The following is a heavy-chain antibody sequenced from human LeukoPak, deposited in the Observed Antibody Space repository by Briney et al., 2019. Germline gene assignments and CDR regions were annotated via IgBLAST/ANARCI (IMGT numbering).Heavy chain of an antibody. CDR1: GFTFSSYA. Sequence: GGSLRLSCAASGFTFSSYAMHWVRQAPGKGLEWVAVISYDGSNKYYADSVKGRFTISRDNSKSTLYLQMNSLRAEDTAVYHCASGDCSSTSCYNWGFDPWGQGTLVTVSS. V-gene: IGHV3-30-3*01. J-gene: IGHJ5*02. CDR2: ISYDGSNK. CDR3: ASGDCSSTSCYNWGFDP. D-gene: IGHD2-2*01.